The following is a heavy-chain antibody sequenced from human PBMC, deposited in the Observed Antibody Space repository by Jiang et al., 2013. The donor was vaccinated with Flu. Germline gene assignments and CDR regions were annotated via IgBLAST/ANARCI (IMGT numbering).Heavy chain of an antibody. Sequence: EVKKPGASVKVSCKVSGYTFTELCLHWVRQSPGKGLEWMGTFYPEDGETTYSEKFQGRVTMTEDTSTDTAYMELSSLRSEDTAVYYCATGMRCTSTNCYGFYYYYMVVWGTGTTVTVSS. CDR3: ATGMRCTSTNCYGFYYYYMVV. J-gene: IGHJ6*03. D-gene: IGHD2-2*01. V-gene: IGHV1-24*01. CDR1: GYTFTELC. CDR2: FYPEDGET.